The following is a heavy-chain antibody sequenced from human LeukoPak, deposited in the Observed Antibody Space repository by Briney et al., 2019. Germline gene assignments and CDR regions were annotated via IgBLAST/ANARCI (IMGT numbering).Heavy chain of an antibody. CDR3: ARSLSTGPSAAGDAFYFYYGMDV. Sequence: SETLSLTCTVSGGSITSYYWSWIRQPPGKGLEWVGYIYASGSTNYNPSLKSRVTISVDTSKNQFSLKLTSVTAADTAVYYCARSLSTGPSAAGDAFYFYYGMDVWGQGTTVTVSS. D-gene: IGHD6-13*01. V-gene: IGHV4-4*09. CDR2: IYASGST. CDR1: GGSITSYY. J-gene: IGHJ6*02.